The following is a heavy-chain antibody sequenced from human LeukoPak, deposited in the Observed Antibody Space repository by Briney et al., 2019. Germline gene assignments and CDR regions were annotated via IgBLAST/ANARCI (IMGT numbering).Heavy chain of an antibody. CDR1: GFTFSSYA. CDR3: AKSLVEHSSTWYGGCDS. V-gene: IGHV3-23*01. J-gene: IGHJ5*01. Sequence: GGSLRLSCAASGFTFSSYAMSWVRQAPGKGLEWVSAISGSGGSTYYADSVKGRFTISRDNSKNTLYLQMNSLRAEDTAVYYCAKSLVEHSSTWYGGCDSWGQGTLVTVSS. D-gene: IGHD6-13*01. CDR2: ISGSGGST.